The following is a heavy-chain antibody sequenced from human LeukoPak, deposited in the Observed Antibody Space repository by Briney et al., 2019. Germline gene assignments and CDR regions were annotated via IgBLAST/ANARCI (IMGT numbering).Heavy chain of an antibody. CDR1: GFTSSSYS. CDR2: ISSSSSYI. D-gene: IGHD4-17*01. V-gene: IGHV3-21*01. CDR3: ARHYGDYEGVDY. J-gene: IGHJ4*02. Sequence: NPGGSLRLSCAASGFTSSSYSMNWVRQAPGKGLEWVSSISSSSSYIYYADSVKGRFTISRDNAKNSLYLQMNSLRAEDTAVYYCARHYGDYEGVDYWGQGTLVTVSS.